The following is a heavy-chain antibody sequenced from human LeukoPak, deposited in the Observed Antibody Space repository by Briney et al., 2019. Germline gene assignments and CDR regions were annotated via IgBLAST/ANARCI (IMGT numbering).Heavy chain of an antibody. CDR1: GDSISTSNSY. J-gene: IGHJ5*02. CDR3: ARDSRQLWPYFDP. CDR2: IYYSGST. V-gene: IGHV4-39*07. D-gene: IGHD5-18*01. Sequence: PSETLSLTCTVSGDSISTSNSYWGWIRQPPGKGLEWIGSIYYSGSTYYNPSLKSRVTISVDTSKNQFSLKLSSVTAADTAVYYCARDSRQLWPYFDPWGQGTLVTVSS.